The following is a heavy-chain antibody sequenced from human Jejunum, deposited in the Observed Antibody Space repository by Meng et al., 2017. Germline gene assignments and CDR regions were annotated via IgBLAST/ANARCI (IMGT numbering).Heavy chain of an antibody. Sequence: QVQRGEAGAGVKKPGASVRVSCKASGYTFTDHCVHWVRQAPGQGLEWMGWINTNTGSPTYAQGLTGRFVFSLDTSLSTAFLQISSLKPEDTAIYYCAKKTQGSSGYFDYWGQGTLVTVSS. CDR2: INTNTGSP. D-gene: IGHD2-8*02. CDR1: GYTFTDHC. V-gene: IGHV7-4-1*02. CDR3: AKKTQGSSGYFDY. J-gene: IGHJ4*02.